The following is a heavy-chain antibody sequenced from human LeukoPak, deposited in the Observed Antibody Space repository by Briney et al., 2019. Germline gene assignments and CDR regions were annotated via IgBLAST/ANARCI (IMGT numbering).Heavy chain of an antibody. CDR3: AKDDYGSPFDY. D-gene: IGHD4-17*01. J-gene: IGHJ4*02. CDR2: ISYDGSNK. Sequence: GGSLRPSCSASGFTFSSYGMHWVRQAPGKGLEWVAVISYDGSNKYYADSVKGRFTISRDNSKNTLYLQMNSLRAEDTAVYYCAKDDYGSPFDYWGQGTLVTVSS. CDR1: GFTFSSYG. V-gene: IGHV3-30*18.